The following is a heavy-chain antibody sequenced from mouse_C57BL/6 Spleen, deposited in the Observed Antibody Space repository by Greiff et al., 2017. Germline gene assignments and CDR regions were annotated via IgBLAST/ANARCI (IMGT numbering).Heavy chain of an antibody. J-gene: IGHJ4*01. CDR3: ANGGYCAMDY. D-gene: IGHD3-1*01. CDR1: GYTFTGYW. V-gene: IGHV1-9*01. CDR2: LLPGSGST. Sequence: QVQLKESGAELMKPGASVKLSCKASGYTFTGYWIEWVKQRPGHGLEWIGELLPGSGSTNYNEKLKGKATFTADTSSNTAYMQLSSLTTEGSAIYDYANGGYCAMDYWGQGTSVTVSS.